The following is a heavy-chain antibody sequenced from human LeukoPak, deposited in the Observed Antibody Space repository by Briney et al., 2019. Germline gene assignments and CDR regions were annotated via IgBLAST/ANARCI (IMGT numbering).Heavy chain of an antibody. CDR3: TRGYSGRSAYAFDV. CDR2: TGNKANSHIT. D-gene: IGHD1-26*01. Sequence: GGSLRLSCAASGFTFSDQYMDWVRQAPGKGLERVGRTGNKANSHITEYAASVEGRFTISRDDSKNSLYLQMNSLKTEDTAVYYCTRGYSGRSAYAFDVWGQGTMVTVS. J-gene: IGHJ3*01. CDR1: GFTFSDQY. V-gene: IGHV3-72*01.